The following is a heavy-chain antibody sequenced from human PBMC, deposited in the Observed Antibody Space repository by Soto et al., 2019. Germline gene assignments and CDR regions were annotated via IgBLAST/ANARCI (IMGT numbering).Heavy chain of an antibody. CDR3: ASSQTTVTSYYY. J-gene: IGHJ4*02. V-gene: IGHV4-30-2*01. CDR2: IYHSGST. Sequence: QLQLQESGSGLVKPSQTLSLTCAVSGGSISSGGYSWSWIRQPPGKGLEWIEYIYHSGSTYYNPSLKSRVTISVDRSKNQFSLKLSSVTAADTAVHCCASSQTTVTSYYYLGQGTLVTVSS. CDR1: GGSISSGGYS. D-gene: IGHD4-17*01.